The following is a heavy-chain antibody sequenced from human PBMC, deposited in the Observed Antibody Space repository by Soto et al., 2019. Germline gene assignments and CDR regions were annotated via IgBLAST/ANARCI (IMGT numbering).Heavy chain of an antibody. CDR3: ATTMVRGVKYWYFDL. Sequence: QVQLQDSGPGLVKPSETLSLTCTVSGGSISSYYLSWIRQPPGKGLELIGYIYYSGSTNYNPSLKSRVNISVDTSKNQFSLKLSSVTDADTAVYYCATTMVRGVKYWYFDLGGRGTLFTVSS. V-gene: IGHV4-59*01. J-gene: IGHJ2*01. D-gene: IGHD3-10*01. CDR1: GGSISSYY. CDR2: IYYSGST.